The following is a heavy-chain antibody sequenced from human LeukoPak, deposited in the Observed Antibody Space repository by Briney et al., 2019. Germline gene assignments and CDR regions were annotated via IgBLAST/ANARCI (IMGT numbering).Heavy chain of an antibody. J-gene: IGHJ3*02. CDR1: GGTFSSYA. V-gene: IGHV1-69*13. D-gene: IGHD3-22*01. CDR2: IIPIFGTA. Sequence: SVKVSCKASGGTFSSYAISWVRQAPGQGLEWMGGIIPIFGTANYAQKFQGRVTITADESTSTAYMELSSLRSEDTAVYYCAMDSDYYDSSGYYNDAFDIWGQGTMDTVSS. CDR3: AMDSDYYDSSGYYNDAFDI.